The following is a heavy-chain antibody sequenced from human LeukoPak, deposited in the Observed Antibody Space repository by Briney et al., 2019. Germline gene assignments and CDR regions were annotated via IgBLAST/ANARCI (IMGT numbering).Heavy chain of an antibody. Sequence: SETLSLTCAVYGGSFSGYYWSWIRQPPGKGLEWIGSFSCSGSTYYNPSLKSRVTISLDTSKSQFSLKLSSVTAADTALYYCARDEYSYGSRTHPYFFDYWGQGTLVTVSS. CDR3: ARDEYSYGSRTHPYFFDY. D-gene: IGHD4-11*01. CDR2: FSCSGST. J-gene: IGHJ4*02. CDR1: GGSFSGYY. V-gene: IGHV4-34*01.